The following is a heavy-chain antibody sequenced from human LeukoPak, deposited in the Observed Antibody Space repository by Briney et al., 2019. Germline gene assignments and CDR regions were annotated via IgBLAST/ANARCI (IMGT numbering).Heavy chain of an antibody. CDR1: GGTFSSYA. J-gene: IGHJ3*02. D-gene: IGHD1-26*01. CDR2: FDPEDGET. CDR3: ATAFSWELYHDAFDI. V-gene: IGHV1-24*01. Sequence: ASVKVSCKASGGTFSSYAISWVRQAPGKGLEWMGGFDPEDGETIYAQKFQGRVTMTEDTSTDTAYMELSSLRSEDTAVYYCATAFSWELYHDAFDIWGQGTMVTVSS.